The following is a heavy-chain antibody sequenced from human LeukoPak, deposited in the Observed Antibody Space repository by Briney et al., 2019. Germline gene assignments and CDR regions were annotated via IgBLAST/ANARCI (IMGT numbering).Heavy chain of an antibody. D-gene: IGHD6-19*01. CDR3: ARVAGTVRSGDY. V-gene: IGHV3-53*01. J-gene: IGHJ4*02. Sequence: GGSLRLSCAASGFTFSSYSMNWVRQAPGKGLEWVSVIYSGGSTYYADSVKGRFTISRDNSKNTPYLQMNSLRAEDTAVYYCARVAGTVRSGDYWGQGTLDTVSS. CDR1: GFTFSSYS. CDR2: IYSGGST.